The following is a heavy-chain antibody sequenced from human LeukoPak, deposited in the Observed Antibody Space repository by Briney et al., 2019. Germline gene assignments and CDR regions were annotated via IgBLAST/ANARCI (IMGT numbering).Heavy chain of an antibody. Sequence: GESLKISCKGSRYSFTTYWIGWVRQMPGKGLEWMGIIYPGDSDAIYSPSFQGQVTMSADKSISTAYLQWSSLKASDTATYYWARRGRSSNYLHYWGQGTLVTVSS. CDR1: RYSFTTYW. D-gene: IGHD6-6*01. CDR3: ARRGRSSNYLHY. J-gene: IGHJ4*01. V-gene: IGHV5-51*01. CDR2: IYPGDSDA.